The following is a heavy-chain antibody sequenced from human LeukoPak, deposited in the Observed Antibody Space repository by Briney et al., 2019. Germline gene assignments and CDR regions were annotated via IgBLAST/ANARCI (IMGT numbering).Heavy chain of an antibody. CDR1: GGSFSSYY. CDR3: ARTDYGDYGSPDYYYYMDV. CDR2: IYYSGTT. D-gene: IGHD4-17*01. J-gene: IGHJ6*03. V-gene: IGHV4-59*12. Sequence: SETLSLTCTVSGGSFSSYYWSWIRQPPGKGLEWIGYIYYSGTTNYNPSLKRRVTISVDTSKNQFSLKLSSVTAADTAVYYCARTDYGDYGSPDYYYYMDVWGKGTTVTISS.